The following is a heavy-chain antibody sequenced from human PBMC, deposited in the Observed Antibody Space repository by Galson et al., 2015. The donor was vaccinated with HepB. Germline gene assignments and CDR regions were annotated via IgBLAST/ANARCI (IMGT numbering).Heavy chain of an antibody. Sequence: SVKVSCKASGYTFTSYYIHWVRQAPGQGLEWMGLINTGGGSTRNTQRFQGRVTMTRDASTSTVYMQLSSLTSEDTAVYYYGRSKGGSGCFHQGPIGLPPGALLQEHLWG. V-gene: IGHV1-46*01. CDR2: INTGGGST. J-gene: IGHJ6*01. CDR1: GYTFTSYY. CDR3: GRSKGGSGCFHQGPIGLPPGALLQEHL. D-gene: IGHD6-19*01.